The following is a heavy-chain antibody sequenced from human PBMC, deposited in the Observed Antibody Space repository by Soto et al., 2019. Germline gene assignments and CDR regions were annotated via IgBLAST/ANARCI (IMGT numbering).Heavy chain of an antibody. CDR2: IWYDGSNK. CDR1: GFTFSSYG. CDR3: ARDRLRFRPVTTSADY. Sequence: PGGSLRLSCAASGFTFSSYGMHWVRQAPGKGLEWVAVIWYDGSNKYYADSVKGRFTISRDNSKNTLYLQMNSLRAEDTAVYYCARDRLRFRPVTTSADYWGQGTLVTVSS. J-gene: IGHJ4*02. V-gene: IGHV3-33*01. D-gene: IGHD4-17*01.